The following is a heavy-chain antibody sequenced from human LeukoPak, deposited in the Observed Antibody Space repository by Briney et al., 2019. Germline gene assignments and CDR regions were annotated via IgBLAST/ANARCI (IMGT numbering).Heavy chain of an antibody. Sequence: PSETLSLTCTVSGGSISSYYWSWIRQPPGKGLEWIGYIYYSGSTNYNPSLKSRVTISVDTSKNQFSLKLSSVTAADTAVYYCARDRRSYYSAPAFDYWGQGTLVTVSS. J-gene: IGHJ4*02. V-gene: IGHV4-59*01. CDR3: ARDRRSYYSAPAFDY. CDR1: GGSISSYY. D-gene: IGHD1-26*01. CDR2: IYYSGST.